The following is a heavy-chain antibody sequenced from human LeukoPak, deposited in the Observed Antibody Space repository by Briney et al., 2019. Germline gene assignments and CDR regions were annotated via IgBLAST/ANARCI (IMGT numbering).Heavy chain of an antibody. Sequence: SETLSLTCTVSGGSISSGDYYWSWIRQPPGTGLEWIGYIYYSGSTYYNPSLKSRVTISVDTSKNQFSLKLSSVTAADTAVYYCARVGDYYDSSGYRNYPWGQGTLVTVSS. D-gene: IGHD3-22*01. CDR1: GGSISSGDYY. V-gene: IGHV4-30-4*08. J-gene: IGHJ5*02. CDR2: IYYSGST. CDR3: ARVGDYYDSSGYRNYP.